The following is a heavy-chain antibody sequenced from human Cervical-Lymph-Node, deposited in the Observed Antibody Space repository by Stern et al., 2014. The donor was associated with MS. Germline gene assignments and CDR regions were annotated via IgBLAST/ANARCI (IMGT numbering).Heavy chain of an antibody. D-gene: IGHD6-19*01. CDR1: GYTFTDYY. Sequence: QVQLVQSGAEVKKPGASVKVSCKASGYTFTDYYIHWVRQAPGHGLEWMGWINPNRGGTNYAQKFQGWVTMTRDTSLSTAYMDLSRLRSDDTAVYYCARGGRSSGWSPPDAFDIWGQGTMVTVSS. CDR2: INPNRGGT. V-gene: IGHV1-2*04. CDR3: ARGGRSSGWSPPDAFDI. J-gene: IGHJ3*02.